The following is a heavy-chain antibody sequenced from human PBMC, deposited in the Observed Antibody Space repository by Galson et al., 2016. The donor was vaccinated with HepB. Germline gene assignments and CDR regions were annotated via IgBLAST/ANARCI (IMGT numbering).Heavy chain of an antibody. CDR2: IYPGDSDT. D-gene: IGHD6-25*01. Sequence: QSGAEVKKPGESLRISCKASEYSFTTYWIGWVRQMPGKGLEWMGLIYPGDSDTRYSPSFQGQVTISADTSISTAYLQWSSLKASDTAMYYCARVDYISGYNFDYWGQGTLVTVSS. CDR1: EYSFTTYW. CDR3: ARVDYISGYNFDY. J-gene: IGHJ4*02. V-gene: IGHV5-51*01.